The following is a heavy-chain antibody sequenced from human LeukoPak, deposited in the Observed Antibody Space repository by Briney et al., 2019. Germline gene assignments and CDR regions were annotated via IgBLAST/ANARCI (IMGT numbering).Heavy chain of an antibody. CDR2: IYYSGST. CDR1: GGSISSGDYY. J-gene: IGHJ6*02. Sequence: SETLSLTCTVSGGSISSGDYYWSWIRQPPGKGLEWIGYIYYSGSTYYNPSLKSRVTISVDTSKNQFSLKLSSVTAADTAAYYCARGPFIYCSGGSCYSYYYYYGMDVWGQGNTVTVSS. V-gene: IGHV4-30-4*01. CDR3: ARGPFIYCSGGSCYSYYYYYGMDV. D-gene: IGHD2-15*01.